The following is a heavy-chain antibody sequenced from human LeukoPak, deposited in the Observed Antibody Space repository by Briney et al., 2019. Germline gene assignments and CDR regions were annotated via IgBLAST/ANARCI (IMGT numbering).Heavy chain of an antibody. CDR1: GFAVSSNY. V-gene: IGHV3-53*01. CDR3: AKVKGWYGEGYFDY. CDR2: IYRDAKT. D-gene: IGHD3-10*01. Sequence: GGSLRLSCAASGFAVSSNYMSWVRQAPGKGLEWVSVIYRDAKTYYADSVKGRFTISRDISENTLFLQMTSLRAEDTALYYCAKVKGWYGEGYFDYWGQGTLVTVSS. J-gene: IGHJ4*02.